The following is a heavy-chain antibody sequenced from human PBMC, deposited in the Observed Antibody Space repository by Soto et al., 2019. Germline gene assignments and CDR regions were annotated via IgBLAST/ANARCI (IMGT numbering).Heavy chain of an antibody. J-gene: IGHJ6*02. D-gene: IGHD3-9*01. CDR1: GGSFSGYY. Sequence: XESLSVSSAVYGGSFSGYYWSWIRQPPGKGLDWIGEINHSGSTNYNPSLKSRVTISVDTSKNQFSLKLSSVTAADTAVYYCARVGAGGLRYFDWLSLDGMDVWAQGTTVTVSS. CDR3: ARVGAGGLRYFDWLSLDGMDV. V-gene: IGHV4-34*01. CDR2: INHSGST.